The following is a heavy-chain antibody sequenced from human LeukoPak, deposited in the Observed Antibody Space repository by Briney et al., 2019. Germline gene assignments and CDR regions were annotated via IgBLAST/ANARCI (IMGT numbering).Heavy chain of an antibody. CDR2: INPTSGSK. V-gene: IGHV1-46*01. CDR3: ARESVRITSSGRGAFDI. CDR1: GYTLTNYF. D-gene: IGHD3-10*01. Sequence: ASVTVSCKASGYTLTNYFIHWVRQAPGQGLEWMGIINPTSGSKTYAQKFQGRVTMPRDTSTTTVYMELSSLRSEDTAVYHCARESVRITSSGRGAFDIWGQGTMVTVSS. J-gene: IGHJ3*02.